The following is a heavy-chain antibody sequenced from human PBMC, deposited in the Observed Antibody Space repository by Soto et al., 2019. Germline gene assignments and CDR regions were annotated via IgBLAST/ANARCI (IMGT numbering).Heavy chain of an antibody. CDR3: ARGINYYDSGDDAFDI. J-gene: IGHJ3*02. CDR2: MNPNSGNT. CDR1: GYTFTSYD. V-gene: IGHV1-8*01. Sequence: QVHLVQSGAEVKKPGASVKVSCKASGYTFTSYDINWVRQATGQGLEWMGWMNPNSGNTGYAQKFQGRVTMTRNTSISTAYMELSSLRSEDTAVYYCARGINYYDSGDDAFDIWGQGTMVTVSS. D-gene: IGHD3-10*01.